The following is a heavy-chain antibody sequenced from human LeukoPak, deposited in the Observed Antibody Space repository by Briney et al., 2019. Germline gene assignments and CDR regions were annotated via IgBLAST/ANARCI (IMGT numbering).Heavy chain of an antibody. CDR3: ARVITMVRGGFDY. D-gene: IGHD3-10*01. CDR2: INPNSGGT. V-gene: IGHV1-2*02. J-gene: IGHJ4*02. Sequence: SVKVSCKASGYTFTGYYMHWVRQAPGQGLEWMGWINPNSGGTNYAQKFQGRVTMTRDTSISTAYMELSRLRSDDTAVYYCARVITMVRGGFDYWGQGTLVTVSS. CDR1: GYTFTGYY.